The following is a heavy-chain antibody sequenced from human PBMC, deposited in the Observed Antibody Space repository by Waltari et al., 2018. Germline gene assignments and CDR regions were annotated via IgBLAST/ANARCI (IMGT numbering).Heavy chain of an antibody. V-gene: IGHV4-39*01. D-gene: IGHD5-12*01. CDR1: GGSISRSSYY. CDR3: ARHWKRNGYRFDP. Sequence: QLQLRESGPGLMKPSETLSLTCTVSGGSISRSSYYWGWIRQSPGKGLEWIASIYYTGTTYYNPPLESRVTISGDTSKNQFSLRLSSVTAADTAVYYCARHWKRNGYRFDPWGQGTLVTVSS. CDR2: IYYTGTT. J-gene: IGHJ5*02.